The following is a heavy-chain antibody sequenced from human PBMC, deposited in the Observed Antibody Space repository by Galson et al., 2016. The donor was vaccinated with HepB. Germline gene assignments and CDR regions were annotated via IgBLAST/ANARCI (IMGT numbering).Heavy chain of an antibody. CDR3: TRVPDYYGSGSYYFNWFDP. CDR1: GFTFGDYA. CDR2: IRSKDYGGTI. V-gene: IGHV3-49*03. J-gene: IGHJ5*02. D-gene: IGHD3-10*01. Sequence: SLRLSCAASGFTFGDYAMSWFRQAPGKGLEWVGFIRSKDYGGTIGYAASVKGTFTISKDDSKSIAYLQMNSLKTEDTAVYYCTRVPDYYGSGSYYFNWFDPWGQGTLVTVSS.